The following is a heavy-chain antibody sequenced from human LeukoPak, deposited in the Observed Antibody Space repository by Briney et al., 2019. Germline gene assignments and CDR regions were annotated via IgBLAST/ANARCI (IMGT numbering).Heavy chain of an antibody. CDR1: GYTFTSFG. J-gene: IGHJ4*02. CDR3: ARDNLGFDY. CDR2: ISAYNGNT. D-gene: IGHD7-27*01. V-gene: IGHV1-18*01. Sequence: EASVKVSCKASGYTFTSFGIIWVRQAPGQGLEWMGWISAYNGNTNYAQKVQGRITMTTDRSTSTAYMELRSLRPDDTAVYYCARDNLGFDYWGQGTLATVS.